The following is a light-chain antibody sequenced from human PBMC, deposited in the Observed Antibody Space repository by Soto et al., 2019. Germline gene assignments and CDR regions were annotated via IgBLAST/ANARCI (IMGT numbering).Light chain of an antibody. Sequence: QYVLTEAPSASGTPGQRIIISCSGSTSNIESHSVNWFQQVPGTAPRLLIITNNQRPSGVPDRFSGSKSGASASLAISGLQSEDEATYYCATWDDSRKGVFGTGTKVTVL. V-gene: IGLV1-44*01. CDR2: TNN. J-gene: IGLJ1*01. CDR1: TSNIESHS. CDR3: ATWDDSRKGV.